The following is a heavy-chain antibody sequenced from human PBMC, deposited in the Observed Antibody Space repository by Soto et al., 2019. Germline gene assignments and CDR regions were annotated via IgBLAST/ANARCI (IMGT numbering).Heavy chain of an antibody. CDR1: GYTFTGYY. Sequence: QVQLVHSGAEVKKPGASVKVSCKASGYTFTGYYMHWVRQAPGQGLEWMGWINPNSGGTNYAQNFQGRVTMTGNTSISSVYMELSSLTSEDTAVYYCARRRGSNGWFNLWGQGTLVTVSS. CDR3: ARRRGSNGWFNL. D-gene: IGHD2-8*01. V-gene: IGHV1-2*02. CDR2: INPNSGGT. J-gene: IGHJ5*02.